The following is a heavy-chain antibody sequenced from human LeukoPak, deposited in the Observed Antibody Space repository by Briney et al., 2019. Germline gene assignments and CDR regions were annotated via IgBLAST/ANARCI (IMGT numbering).Heavy chain of an antibody. V-gene: IGHV1-2*02. CDR3: ARDYYCSGGSCPVHYFDY. CDR2: INPNSGGT. Sequence: ASVKVSCKASGYTFTSYYMHWVRQAPGQGLEWMGWINPNSGGTNYAQKFQGRVTMTRDTSISTAYMELSRLRSDDTAVYYCARDYYCSGGSCPVHYFDYWGQGTLVTVSS. J-gene: IGHJ4*02. CDR1: GYTFTSYY. D-gene: IGHD2-15*01.